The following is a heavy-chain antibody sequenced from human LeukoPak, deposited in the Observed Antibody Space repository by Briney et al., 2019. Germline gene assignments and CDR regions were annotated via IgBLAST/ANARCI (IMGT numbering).Heavy chain of an antibody. J-gene: IGHJ3*02. V-gene: IGHV4-4*09. Sequence: RSETLSLTCTVSGGSISSYYWSWIRQPPGKGLEWIGYIYTSGSTKYNPSLKSRVTISVDTSKKQFSLNLSSVTAADTAVYYCAGYGIAVSGTEAFDIWGQGTMVTVSS. CDR3: AGYGIAVSGTEAFDI. CDR2: IYTSGST. D-gene: IGHD6-19*01. CDR1: GGSISSYY.